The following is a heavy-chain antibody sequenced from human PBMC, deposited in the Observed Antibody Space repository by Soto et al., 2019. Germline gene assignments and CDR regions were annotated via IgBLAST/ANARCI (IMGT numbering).Heavy chain of an antibody. Sequence: EVLLVESGGGLVEPGGSLRLSCAASGFTLTNAWMSWVRQAPGKGLEWVGRIKSRTDGGTTDYAAPVKGRFTISRDESKSSLFPQMNSLKTEDTAVYYCTPPDSFDYLWGNYHRTFYFDYWGQGSLVTVSS. CDR2: IKSRTDGGTT. V-gene: IGHV3-15*01. D-gene: IGHD3-16*02. CDR3: TPPDSFDYLWGNYHRTFYFDY. J-gene: IGHJ4*02. CDR1: GFTLTNAW.